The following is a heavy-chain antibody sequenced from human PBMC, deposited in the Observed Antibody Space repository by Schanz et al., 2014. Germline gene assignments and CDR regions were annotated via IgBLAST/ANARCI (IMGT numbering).Heavy chain of an antibody. V-gene: IGHV3-11*04. J-gene: IGHJ4*02. CDR3: VRVSFADPRLYRGMDRDIDY. Sequence: VQLVESGGGLVKPGGSLRLSCTASGFPFSDYFMAWIRQPPGRGLEWVSAISGGGGTTYYADSVKGRLTISRDDAKKSMYLQMNNLRAEDTAVYYCVRVSFADPRLYRGMDRDIDYWGQGTLVTVSS. CDR1: GFPFSDYF. D-gene: IGHD5-18*01. CDR2: ISGGGGTT.